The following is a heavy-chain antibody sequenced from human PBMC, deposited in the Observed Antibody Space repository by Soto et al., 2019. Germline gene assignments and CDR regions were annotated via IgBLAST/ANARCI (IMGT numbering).Heavy chain of an antibody. V-gene: IGHV3-30*18. J-gene: IGHJ4*02. Sequence: QVQLVESGGGVVQPGRSLRLSCAASGFTFSSYGMHWVRQAPGKGLEWVAVISYDGSNKYYADSVKGRFTISRDNSKNTLYLQRNSLRAEDTAVYYGAKDRGGYSYGYQFDYWGQGTLVTVSS. CDR3: AKDRGGYSYGYQFDY. CDR2: ISYDGSNK. D-gene: IGHD5-18*01. CDR1: GFTFSSYG.